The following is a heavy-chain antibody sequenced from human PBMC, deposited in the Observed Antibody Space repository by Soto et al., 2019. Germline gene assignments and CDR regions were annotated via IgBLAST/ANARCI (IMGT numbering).Heavy chain of an antibody. V-gene: IGHV3-23*01. J-gene: IGHJ6*02. CDR2: ISGSGGST. CDR3: AKEDCSSTSCYRVYYYYGMDV. CDR1: GFTFSSYA. Sequence: GGSLRLSCAASGFTFSSYAMSWVRQAPGKGLEWVSAISGSGGSTYYADSVKGRFTISRDNSKNTLYLQMNSLRAEDTAGYYCAKEDCSSTSCYRVYYYYGMDVWGQGTTVTVSS. D-gene: IGHD2-2*01.